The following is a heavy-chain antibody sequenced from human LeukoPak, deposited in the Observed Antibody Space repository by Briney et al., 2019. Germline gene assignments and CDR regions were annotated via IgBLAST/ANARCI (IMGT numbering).Heavy chain of an antibody. CDR3: TTWGPVVVAAHLDY. V-gene: IGHV3-15*01. CDR2: IKSKTNGETT. J-gene: IGHJ4*02. Sequence: GGSLRLSCAASGFSFSKRWMSWVRQAPGQGLEWVGRIKSKTNGETTDYAAPVKGRFTISRDDSKNTLYLQMNSLKTEDTAVYYCTTWGPVVVAAHLDYWGQGILVTVSS. D-gene: IGHD2-15*01. CDR1: GFSFSKRW.